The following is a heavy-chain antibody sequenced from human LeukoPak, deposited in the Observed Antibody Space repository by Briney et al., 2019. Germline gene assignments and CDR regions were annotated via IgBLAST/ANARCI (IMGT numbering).Heavy chain of an antibody. CDR3: ARNGLAANGYFDY. CDR1: GFTFSSYE. CDR2: ISTSGTTI. J-gene: IGHJ4*02. D-gene: IGHD2-8*01. V-gene: IGHV3-48*03. Sequence: GGSLRLSSAASGFTFSSYEMNWVRQAPGKGLEWVSYISTSGTTINYSDSVKGRFTISRDNAKKSLYLRMNSLRAEDTAVYYCARNGLAANGYFDYWGQGTLVTVSS.